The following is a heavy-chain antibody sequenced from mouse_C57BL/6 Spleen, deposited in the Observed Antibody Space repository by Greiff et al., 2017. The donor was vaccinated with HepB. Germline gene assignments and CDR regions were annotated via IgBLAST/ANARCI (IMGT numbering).Heavy chain of an antibody. V-gene: IGHV1-54*01. CDR1: GYAFTNYL. Sequence: VQLQQSGAELVRPGTSVKVSCKASGYAFTNYLIEWVKQRPGQGLEWIGVINPGSGGTNYNEKFKGKATLTADKSSSTAYMKLSSLTSEDSAVYFCARGSYYFDYWGQGTTLTVSS. J-gene: IGHJ2*01. CDR2: INPGSGGT. CDR3: ARGSYYFDY.